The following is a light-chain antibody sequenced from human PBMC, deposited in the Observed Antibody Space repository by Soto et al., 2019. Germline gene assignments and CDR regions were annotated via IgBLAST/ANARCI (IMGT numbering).Light chain of an antibody. J-gene: IGKJ1*01. V-gene: IGKV3-11*01. CDR3: QQRSKWPPT. CDR1: QSVSVD. Sequence: ETVLTQSPATLSLSPGERATLSCRASQSVSVDLAWYPQQPGQSPRLLISDASKRATGLPARFSGSGSGTDFTLTITSLEPEDFAVYFCQQRSKWPPTFGQGTKVDIK. CDR2: DAS.